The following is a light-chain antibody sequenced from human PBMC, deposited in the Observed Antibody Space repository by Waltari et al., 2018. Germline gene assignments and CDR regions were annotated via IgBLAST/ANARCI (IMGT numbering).Light chain of an antibody. Sequence: QSALTQPASVSGSPGQSITISCTGSSSDVGSYNLFSWYQHHPAKAPKLIIYEVDKRPSGVSDRFSGSKSGNTASLTVSGLQAEDEADYYCCSYAGSGNLGVIFGGGTKLTVL. CDR2: EVD. CDR1: SSDVGSYNL. V-gene: IGLV2-23*02. J-gene: IGLJ2*01. CDR3: CSYAGSGNLGVI.